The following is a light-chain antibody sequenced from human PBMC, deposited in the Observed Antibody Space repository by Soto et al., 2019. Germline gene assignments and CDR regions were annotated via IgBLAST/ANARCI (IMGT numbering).Light chain of an antibody. CDR3: DSYTSSTLYV. CDR2: DVY. Sequence: QSALAQPAAVSGSPGQSITISCTGTSSDIGGYNFVSWYQQHPGKAPKVMIYDVYNRPSGVSNRFSGSKSGNTASLTISGLQAEDEADYYCDSYTSSTLYVFGSGTKVTVL. J-gene: IGLJ1*01. CDR1: SSDIGGYNF. V-gene: IGLV2-14*01.